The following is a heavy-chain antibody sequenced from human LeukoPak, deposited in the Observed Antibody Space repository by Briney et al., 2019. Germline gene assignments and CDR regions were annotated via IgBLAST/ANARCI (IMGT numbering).Heavy chain of an antibody. V-gene: IGHV3-66*02. CDR1: GFTVSSNY. CDR3: ARDSYYGSGSFGY. CDR2: IYSGGST. D-gene: IGHD3-10*01. Sequence: QSGGSLRLSCAASGFTVSSNYMSWVRQAPGKGLEWVSVIYSGGSTYYADSVKGRFTISRDNSKNTLYLQMNSLRAEDTAVYYCARDSYYGSGSFGYWGQGTLVTVSS. J-gene: IGHJ4*02.